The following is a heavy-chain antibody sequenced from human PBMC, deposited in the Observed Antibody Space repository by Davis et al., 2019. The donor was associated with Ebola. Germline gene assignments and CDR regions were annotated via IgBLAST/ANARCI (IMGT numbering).Heavy chain of an antibody. Sequence: GESLKISCGASGFRFDTNAMSWVRQAPGKGLEWVATISGGSDKIYYAESVQGRLAISRDNSKNTLYLQMNSLRAEDTAVYYCARAPSYRSSKWDWLDPWGQGTLVTVSS. D-gene: IGHD1-26*01. J-gene: IGHJ5*02. CDR2: ISGGSDKI. CDR1: GFRFDTNA. V-gene: IGHV3-23*01. CDR3: ARAPSYRSSKWDWLDP.